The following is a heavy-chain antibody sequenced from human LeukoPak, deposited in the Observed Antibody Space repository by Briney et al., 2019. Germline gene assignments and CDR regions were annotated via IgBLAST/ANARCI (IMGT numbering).Heavy chain of an antibody. CDR1: GYIFTSYG. D-gene: IGHD5-12*01. Sequence: GASVKVSCKASGYIFTSYGISWVGQAPGQGLEWMGWISGYNGNTYYAQKLQGRVTMTTDTSTSTAYMELRSLRPDDTAVFYVGRDLLYSSKDCSGYDDIFDIWGQGTMVTVSS. CDR2: ISGYNGNT. V-gene: IGHV1-18*01. CDR3: GRDLLYSSKDCSGYDDIFDI. J-gene: IGHJ3*02.